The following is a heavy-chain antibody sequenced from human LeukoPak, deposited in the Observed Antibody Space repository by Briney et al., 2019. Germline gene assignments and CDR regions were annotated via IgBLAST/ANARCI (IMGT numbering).Heavy chain of an antibody. CDR3: ARGGYDGDYFDY. CDR2: IDPSDSYT. J-gene: IGHJ4*02. D-gene: IGHD5-12*01. V-gene: IGHV5-10-1*01. CDR1: GYSFTSYW. Sequence: GESLKISCKGSGYSFTSYWISWVRQMPGKGLEWMGRIDPSDSYTNYSPSFQGHATISADKSISTAYLQWSSLKASDTAMYYCARGGYDGDYFDYWGQGTLVTVSS.